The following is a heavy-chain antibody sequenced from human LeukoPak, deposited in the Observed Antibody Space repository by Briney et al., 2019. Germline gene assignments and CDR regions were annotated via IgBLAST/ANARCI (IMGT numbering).Heavy chain of an antibody. D-gene: IGHD6-19*01. CDR1: GFTFSSYS. CDR2: ISSSSSYI. V-gene: IGHV3-21*01. CDR3: ARVLAVAGSLRVLPGNY. Sequence: GGSLRLSCAASGFTFSSYSMNWVRQAPGKGLECVSSISSSSSYIYYADSVKGRFTISRDNAKNSLYLQMNSLRAEDTAVYYCARVLAVAGSLRVLPGNYWGQGTLVTVSS. J-gene: IGHJ4*02.